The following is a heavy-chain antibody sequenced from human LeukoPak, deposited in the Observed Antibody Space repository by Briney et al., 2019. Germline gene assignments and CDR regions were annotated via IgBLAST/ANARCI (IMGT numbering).Heavy chain of an antibody. D-gene: IGHD1-14*01. CDR3: ARVSGSREPLYYFDY. V-gene: IGHV4-30-2*01. J-gene: IGHJ4*02. CDR1: GGSISSGGYS. Sequence: PSETLSLTCAVSGGSISSGGYSWSWIRQPPGKGLEWIGYIYHSGSTYYNPSLKSRVTISVDRSKNQFSLKLSSVTAADTAVYYCARVSGSREPLYYFDYWGQGTLVTVSS. CDR2: IYHSGST.